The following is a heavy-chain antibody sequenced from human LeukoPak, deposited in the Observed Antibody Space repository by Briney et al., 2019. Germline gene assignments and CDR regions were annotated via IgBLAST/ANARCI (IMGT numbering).Heavy chain of an antibody. CDR3: ARAPWGYDSSGYLNY. D-gene: IGHD3-22*01. V-gene: IGHV1-46*01. J-gene: IGHJ4*02. CDR2: INPSGGST. Sequence: ASVTVSCKASGYTFTSYYMHWVRQAPGQGLEWMGIINPSGGSTSYAQKFQGRVTMTRNTSTSTVYVELSSLRSEDTAVYYCARAPWGYDSSGYLNYWGQGTLVTVSS. CDR1: GYTFTSYY.